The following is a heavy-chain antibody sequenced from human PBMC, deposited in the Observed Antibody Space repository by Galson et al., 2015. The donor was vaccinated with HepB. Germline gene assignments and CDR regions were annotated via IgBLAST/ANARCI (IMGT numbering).Heavy chain of an antibody. D-gene: IGHD4-17*01. J-gene: IGHJ4*02. Sequence: SLRLSCAASGFTVSSNYMSWVRQAPGKGLEWVAVIWSNRVTQYYADSMKGRFTISRDNSRNMLFLQLDSLRAEDTAVYYCASGSATTVTKYYFDYWGQGSLVTVSS. CDR3: ASGSATTVTKYYFDY. V-gene: IGHV3-33*08. CDR2: IWSNRVTQ. CDR1: GFTVSSNY.